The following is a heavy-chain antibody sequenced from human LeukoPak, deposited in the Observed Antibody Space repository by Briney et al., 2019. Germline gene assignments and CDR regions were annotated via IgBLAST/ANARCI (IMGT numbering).Heavy chain of an antibody. CDR2: INPSGGST. CDR3: ATVDSPVTSITYFDY. CDR1: GYTFTGYY. Sequence: GASVKVSCKASGYTFTGYYMHWVRQAPGQGLEWMGIINPSGGSTTYAQKFQGRVTMTRDTSTSTVYMELSSLRSEDTAVYYCATVDSPVTSITYFDYWGQGTLVTVSS. D-gene: IGHD2-21*02. V-gene: IGHV1-46*01. J-gene: IGHJ4*02.